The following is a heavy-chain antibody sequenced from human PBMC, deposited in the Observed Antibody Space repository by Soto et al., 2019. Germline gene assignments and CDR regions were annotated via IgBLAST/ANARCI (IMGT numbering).Heavy chain of an antibody. V-gene: IGHV1-69*12. CDR3: ARGGYCSGGSCVRYYYYYGMDV. CDR1: GGTFSSYA. D-gene: IGHD2-15*01. Sequence: QVQLVQSGAEVKKPGSSVKVSCKGSGGTFSSYAISWVRQAPGQGLEWTGGIIPIFGTANYAQKFQGRVTITADESTSTAYMELSSLRSEDTAVYYCARGGYCSGGSCVRYYYYYGMDVWGQGTTVTVSS. J-gene: IGHJ6*02. CDR2: IIPIFGTA.